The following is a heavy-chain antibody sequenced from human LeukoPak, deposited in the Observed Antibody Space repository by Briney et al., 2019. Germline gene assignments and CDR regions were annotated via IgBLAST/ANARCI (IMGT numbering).Heavy chain of an antibody. V-gene: IGHV3-11*04. D-gene: IGHD2-15*01. CDR1: GFTFSDYY. CDR3: ARVDCSGGSCYPAWDAFDI. J-gene: IGHJ3*02. CDR2: ISSIGRNI. Sequence: PGGSLRLSCAASGFTFSDYYMSWIRQAPGKGLEWVAYISSIGRNIYYADPVKGRFTISRDHATNSLYMQMNSLRAEDPAVYYCARVDCSGGSCYPAWDAFDIWGQGTMVTVSS.